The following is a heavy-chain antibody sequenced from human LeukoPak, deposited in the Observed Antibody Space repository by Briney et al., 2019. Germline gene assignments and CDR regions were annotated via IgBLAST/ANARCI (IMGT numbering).Heavy chain of an antibody. D-gene: IGHD2-2*01. CDR1: GFTFSSYW. V-gene: IGHV3-7*01. CDR3: ARVASDIGLVPAARDAFDI. CDR2: IKQDGSEE. Sequence: GGSLRLSCAASGFTFSSYWMSWVRQAPGKGLEWVANIKQDGSEENYVDSVKGRFTISRDNAKNSLYLQMNSLRAEDTAVYYCARVASDIGLVPAARDAFDIWGQGTMVTVSS. J-gene: IGHJ3*02.